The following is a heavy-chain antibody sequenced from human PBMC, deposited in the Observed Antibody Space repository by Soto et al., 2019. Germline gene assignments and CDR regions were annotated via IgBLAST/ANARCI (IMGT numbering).Heavy chain of an antibody. CDR3: ARVMGSVDY. V-gene: IGHV1-8*01. D-gene: IGHD1-26*01. CDR2: MNPNSGYT. J-gene: IGHJ4*02. CDR1: GYTFSNYD. Sequence: QVQLVQSGAEVKKPGTSVRVSCKTSGYTFSNYDINWVRQAAGQGLEWMGWMNPNSGYTGYARKFQGRVTMTRDTSMRTAYMELSSLRSEDTAVYYCARVMGSVDYWGQGTLVTVSS.